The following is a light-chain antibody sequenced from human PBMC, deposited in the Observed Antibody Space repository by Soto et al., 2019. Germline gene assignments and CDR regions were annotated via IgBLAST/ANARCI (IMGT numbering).Light chain of an antibody. CDR2: EVT. Sequence: QSVLTQPGSVSGSPGESIAISCTGTRSDVGAYNYVSWYQQHPGKAPKLMISEVTNRPSGVSDRFSGSKSGNTASLTISGLPAEDEADYYCSSFTSRFNFVFGKGTKVTVL. J-gene: IGLJ1*01. CDR3: SSFTSRFNFV. CDR1: RSDVGAYNY. V-gene: IGLV2-14*01.